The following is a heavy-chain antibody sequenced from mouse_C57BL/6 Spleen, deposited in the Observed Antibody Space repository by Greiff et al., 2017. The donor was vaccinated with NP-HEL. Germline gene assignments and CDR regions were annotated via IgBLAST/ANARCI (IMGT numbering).Heavy chain of an antibody. CDR3: AAYYSNYPFAY. D-gene: IGHD2-5*01. V-gene: IGHV1-66*01. CDR1: GYSFTSYY. J-gene: IGHJ3*01. Sequence: QVQLKESGPELVKPGASVKISCKASGYSFTSYYIHWVKQRPGQGLEWIGWIYPGSGNTKYNEKFKGKATLTADTSSSTAYMQLSSLTSEDSAVYYCAAYYSNYPFAYWGQGTLVTVSA. CDR2: IYPGSGNT.